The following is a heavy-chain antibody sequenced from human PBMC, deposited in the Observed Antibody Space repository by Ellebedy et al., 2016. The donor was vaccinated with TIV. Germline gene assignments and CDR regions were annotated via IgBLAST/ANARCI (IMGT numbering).Heavy chain of an antibody. CDR1: GGSFSGYY. J-gene: IGHJ6*02. Sequence: GSLRLXCAVYGGSFSGYYWSWIRQPPGKGLEWIGEINHSGSTNYNPSLKSRVTISVDTSKNQFSLKLSSVTAADTAVYYCARGEYSSGWYYYGMDVWGQGTTVTVSS. CDR3: ARGEYSSGWYYYGMDV. CDR2: INHSGST. D-gene: IGHD6-19*01. V-gene: IGHV4-34*01.